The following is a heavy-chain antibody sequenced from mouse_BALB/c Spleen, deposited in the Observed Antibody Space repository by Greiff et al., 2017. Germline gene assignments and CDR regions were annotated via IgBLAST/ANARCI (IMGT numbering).Heavy chain of an antibody. D-gene: IGHD4-1*01. J-gene: IGHJ1*01. CDR3: ARGNWDGWYFDV. V-gene: IGHV1-54*01. Sequence: VQLQQSGAELVRPGTSVKVSCKASGYAFTNYLIEWVKQRPGQGLEWIGVINPGSGGTNYNEKFKGKATLTADKSSSTAYMQLSSLTSDDSAVYFCARGNWDGWYFDVWGAGTTVTVSS. CDR2: INPGSGGT. CDR1: GYAFTNYL.